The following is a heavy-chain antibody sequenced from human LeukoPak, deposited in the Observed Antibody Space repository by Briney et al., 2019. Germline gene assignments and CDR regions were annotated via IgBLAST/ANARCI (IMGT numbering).Heavy chain of an antibody. D-gene: IGHD4/OR15-4a*01. Sequence: SETLSLTCTVSGGSINSSLYFWDWIRQPPGKGLEWIGSMYYRGNTYYNSSLKSRVTISMDMSKNQFSLKLSSVTAADTAVYYCARARVLTPGGGSWFDPWGQGTLVTVSS. CDR3: ARARVLTPGGGSWFDP. CDR1: GGSINSSLYF. V-gene: IGHV4-39*07. J-gene: IGHJ5*02. CDR2: MYYRGNT.